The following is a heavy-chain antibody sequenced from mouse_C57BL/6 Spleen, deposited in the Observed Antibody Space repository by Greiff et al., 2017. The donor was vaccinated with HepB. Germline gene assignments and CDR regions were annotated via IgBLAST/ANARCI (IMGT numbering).Heavy chain of an antibody. CDR2: IDPSDSET. D-gene: IGHD4-1*01. V-gene: IGHV1-52*01. CDR1: GYTFTSYW. J-gene: IGHJ4*01. CDR3: AREELGLDYYAMDY. Sequence: QVQLQQPGAELVRPGSSVKLSCKASGYTFTSYWMHWVKQRPIQGLEWIGNIDPSDSETHYNQKFKDKATLTVDKSSSTAYMQLSSLTSEDSAVYYCAREELGLDYYAMDYWGQGTSVTVSS.